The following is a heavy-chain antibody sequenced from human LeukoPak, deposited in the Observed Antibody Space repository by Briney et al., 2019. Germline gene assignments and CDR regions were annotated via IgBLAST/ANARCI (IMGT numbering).Heavy chain of an antibody. CDR3: ALLCGVTGAEYYYGMDV. D-gene: IGHD2-2*01. J-gene: IGHJ6*02. CDR2: VYYTGST. CDR1: GDFLSGYH. V-gene: IGHV4-59*08. Sequence: SETLSLTCNISGDFLSGYHWSWIRQPPGKGLEWIGYVYYTGSTNYNPSLTSRVTISIDTSKIQFSPKWRSVTAADTAVYYCALLCGVTGAEYYYGMDVWGHGPTVTVSS.